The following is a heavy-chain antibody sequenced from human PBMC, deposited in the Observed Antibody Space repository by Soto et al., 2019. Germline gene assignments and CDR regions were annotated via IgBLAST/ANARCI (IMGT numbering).Heavy chain of an antibody. J-gene: IGHJ5*02. CDR2: IYNSGST. Sequence: SETLSLTCTVSGGPISSYYWSWIRQPPGKGLEWIGYIYNSGSTNYNPSLKSRVTISVDTSKNQFSLKLSSVTAADTAVYYCAREGGNWNYGSNWFDPWGQGTLVTVSS. CDR1: GGPISSYY. V-gene: IGHV4-59*13. CDR3: AREGGNWNYGSNWFDP. D-gene: IGHD1-7*01.